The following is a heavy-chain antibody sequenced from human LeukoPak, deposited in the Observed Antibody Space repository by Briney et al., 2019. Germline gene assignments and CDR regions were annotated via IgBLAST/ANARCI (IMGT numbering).Heavy chain of an antibody. CDR1: GFNVISNY. D-gene: IGHD5-12*01. Sequence: GGSLRLSCAASGFNVISNYVSWVRQAPGKGLEWVAVVYSSGATYHAESVKDRFSISRDESNNTVYLQMSSLRVEGTALYYCARATWGYQFDSWGQGTLVTVSS. J-gene: IGHJ4*02. CDR2: VYSSGAT. CDR3: ARATWGYQFDS. V-gene: IGHV3-66*01.